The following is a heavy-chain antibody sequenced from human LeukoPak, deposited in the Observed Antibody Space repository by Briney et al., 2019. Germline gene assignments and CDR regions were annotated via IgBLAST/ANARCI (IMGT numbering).Heavy chain of an antibody. CDR3: ASVGAITQENY. J-gene: IGHJ4*02. Sequence: PSETLSLTCNVSGGSISSGDYYWSWIRQPPGKGLEWIGYIYYSGTTYYNPSLKSRATISVDTSKNEFSLKMSSVTAADTAVYYCASVGAITQENYWGQGTLVTVSS. D-gene: IGHD1-26*01. V-gene: IGHV4-30-4*02. CDR1: GGSISSGDYY. CDR2: IYYSGTT.